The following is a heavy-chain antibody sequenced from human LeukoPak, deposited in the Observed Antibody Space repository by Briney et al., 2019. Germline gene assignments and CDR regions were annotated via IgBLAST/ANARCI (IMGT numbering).Heavy chain of an antibody. D-gene: IGHD3-22*01. Sequence: SETLSLTCTVSGGSISGWYWSWIRQPPGKGLEWIGYIYYSGSTNYNPSLKSRVTISVDTSKNQFSLKLSSVTAADTAVYYCARDTYYYDSSGHWGAFDIWGQGTMVTVSS. CDR3: ARDTYYYDSSGHWGAFDI. J-gene: IGHJ3*02. CDR2: IYYSGST. CDR1: GGSISGWY. V-gene: IGHV4-59*08.